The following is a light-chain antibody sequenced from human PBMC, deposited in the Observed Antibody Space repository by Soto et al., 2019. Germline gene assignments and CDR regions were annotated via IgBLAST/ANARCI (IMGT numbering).Light chain of an antibody. Sequence: EIVLTQSPGTLSLAPGERATLSCRASQSVANNYLAWYQQKPGQAPRLLIYGASRRATGIPDRFSGSGSGTEFTLTISRLQPDDFAVFYCQQYANSPVTFGGGTKVEIK. CDR1: QSVANNY. V-gene: IGKV3-20*01. J-gene: IGKJ4*01. CDR3: QQYANSPVT. CDR2: GAS.